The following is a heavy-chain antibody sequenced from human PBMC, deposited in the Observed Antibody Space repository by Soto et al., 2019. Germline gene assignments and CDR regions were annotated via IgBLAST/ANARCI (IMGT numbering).Heavy chain of an antibody. D-gene: IGHD3-22*01. Sequence: SVKVSCKASGGTFSSYAISWVRQAPGQGLEWMGGIIPIFGTANYAQKFQGRVTITADESTSTAYMELSSLRSEDTAVYYCARDGMAGYYDSSGYYGYWGQGTLVTVSS. V-gene: IGHV1-69*13. J-gene: IGHJ4*02. CDR3: ARDGMAGYYDSSGYYGY. CDR1: GGTFSSYA. CDR2: IIPIFGTA.